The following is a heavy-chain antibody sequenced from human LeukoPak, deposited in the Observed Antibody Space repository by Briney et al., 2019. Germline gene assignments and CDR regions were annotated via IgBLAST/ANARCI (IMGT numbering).Heavy chain of an antibody. CDR3: ATGETGSTLGGY. D-gene: IGHD1-1*01. Sequence: SETLSLTCTVSGGSTSSYYWSWIRQPPGKGLDWMGYIYYSGRTKYNPSLKSRVTISVDTSKNQFSLKLTSVTAADTAVYYCATGETGSTLGGYWGQGTLVTVSS. CDR2: IYYSGRT. J-gene: IGHJ4*02. CDR1: GGSTSSYY. V-gene: IGHV4-59*01.